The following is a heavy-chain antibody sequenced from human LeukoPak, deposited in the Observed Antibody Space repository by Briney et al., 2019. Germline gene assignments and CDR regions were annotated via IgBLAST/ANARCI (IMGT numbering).Heavy chain of an antibody. CDR3: ARHGGSGLLSYFDY. CDR2: IYYSGST. V-gene: IGHV4-39*01. Sequence: SETLSLTCTVSSGSISSRSNYWGWIRQPPGKGLEWIGSIYYSGSTYYSPSLKSRVTISVDTSKNQFSLRLSSVTAADTAVYYCARHGGSGLLSYFDYWGQGTMVTVSS. D-gene: IGHD6-19*01. CDR1: SGSISSRSNY. J-gene: IGHJ4*02.